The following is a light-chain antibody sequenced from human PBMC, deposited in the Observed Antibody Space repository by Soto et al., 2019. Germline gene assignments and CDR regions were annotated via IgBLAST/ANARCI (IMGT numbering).Light chain of an antibody. Sequence: ERVITQSPGTLSVFPGERATLSCRASQTIDTNLAWYQQKPGQAPRLLIFGASTRATGIPARFSGSGSGTEFSLTITSLQSEDFALYYCQQYNNRPPWTFGQGTKV. J-gene: IGKJ1*01. CDR2: GAS. CDR3: QQYNNRPPWT. V-gene: IGKV3-15*01. CDR1: QTIDTN.